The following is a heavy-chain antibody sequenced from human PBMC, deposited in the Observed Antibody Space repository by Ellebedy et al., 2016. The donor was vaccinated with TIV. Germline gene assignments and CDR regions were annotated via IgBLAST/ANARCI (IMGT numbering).Heavy chain of an antibody. D-gene: IGHD1-26*01. CDR2: ISWNSGSI. CDR3: ARNHALLRGYYYYYSMDV. CDR1: GFTFADYA. Sequence: GGSLRLSCAASGFTFADYAMHWVRHAPGKGLEWVSGISWNSGSIGYADSVKGRFTISRDNAKNTLYLQMSSLRDEDTAVYYCARNHALLRGYYYYYSMDVWGQGTTVTVSS. V-gene: IGHV3-9*01. J-gene: IGHJ6*02.